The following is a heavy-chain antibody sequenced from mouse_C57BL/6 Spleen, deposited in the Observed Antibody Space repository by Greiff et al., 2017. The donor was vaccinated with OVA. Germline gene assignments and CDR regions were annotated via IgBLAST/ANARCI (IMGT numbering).Heavy chain of an antibody. D-gene: IGHD1-1*01. CDR2: IRSKSSNYAT. V-gene: IGHV10-3*01. Sequence: EVKLMESGGGLVQPKGSLKLSCAASGFTFNTYAMHWVRQAPGKGLEWVARIRSKSSNYATYYADSVTARFTISRDDSQSMLYLQMNNLKTEDTAMYYCVRNYGSSYGYWYFDVWGTGTTVTVSS. J-gene: IGHJ1*03. CDR1: GFTFNTYA. CDR3: VRNYGSSYGYWYFDV.